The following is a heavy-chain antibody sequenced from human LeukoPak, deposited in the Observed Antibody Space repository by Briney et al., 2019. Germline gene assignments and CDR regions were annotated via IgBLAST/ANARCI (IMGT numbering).Heavy chain of an antibody. CDR3: ARGGILWTSRGRAFDI. Sequence: PSETLSLTCSVSGGSITKNGYYWGWIRQSPETGLEWIGSMHYSGSTYYNPSLNSRVTISVDTSKNQFSLKLSSVTAADTAVYYCARGGILWTSRGRAFDIWGQGTMVTVSS. CDR2: MHYSGST. D-gene: IGHD2-21*01. CDR1: GGSITKNGYY. V-gene: IGHV4-39*07. J-gene: IGHJ3*02.